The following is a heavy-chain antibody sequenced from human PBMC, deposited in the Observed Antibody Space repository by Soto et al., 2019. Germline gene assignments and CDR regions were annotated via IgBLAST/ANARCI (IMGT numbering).Heavy chain of an antibody. Sequence: EVQLLESGGGLVQPGGSLRLSCAASGFTFSSYAMSWVRQAPGKGLEWVSGISGSGGSTYYADSVKGRFTISRDNSKNTLYMQMNSLRAEDTAVYYCEKRSGYYDSSGYYHWGQGTLATVSS. CDR1: GFTFSSYA. D-gene: IGHD3-22*01. CDR2: ISGSGGST. V-gene: IGHV3-23*01. J-gene: IGHJ5*02. CDR3: EKRSGYYDSSGYYH.